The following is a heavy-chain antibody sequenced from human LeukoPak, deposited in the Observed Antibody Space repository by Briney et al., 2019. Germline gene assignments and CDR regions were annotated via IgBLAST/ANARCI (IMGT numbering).Heavy chain of an antibody. J-gene: IGHJ3*01. CDR2: INLNSGDT. Sequence: ASVKVSCKASGYTFTDYYVHWMRQAPGQGLEWMGWINLNSGDTRYAQRFQGRLTVTRDTSISTAYMDLNGLRSDDTAVYYCARDSIEAPGFWSQGTMVTISS. CDR3: ARDSIEAPGF. V-gene: IGHV1-2*02. CDR1: GYTFTDYY. D-gene: IGHD6-13*01.